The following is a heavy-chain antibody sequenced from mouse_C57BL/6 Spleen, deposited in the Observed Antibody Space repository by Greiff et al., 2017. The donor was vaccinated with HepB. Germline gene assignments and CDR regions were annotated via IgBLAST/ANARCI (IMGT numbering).Heavy chain of an antibody. J-gene: IGHJ1*03. Sequence: QVQLKQPGAELVKPGASVKMSCKASGYTFTSYWITWVKQRPGQGLEWIGDIYPGSGSTNYNEKFKSKATLTVDTSSSTAYMQLSSLTSEDSAVYYCALRHGYYNWYFDVWGTGTTVTVSS. CDR1: GYTFTSYW. CDR3: ALRHGYYNWYFDV. CDR2: IYPGSGST. V-gene: IGHV1-55*01. D-gene: IGHD2-3*01.